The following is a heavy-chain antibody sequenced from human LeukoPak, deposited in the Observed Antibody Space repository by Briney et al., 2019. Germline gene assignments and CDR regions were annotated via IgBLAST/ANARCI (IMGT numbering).Heavy chain of an antibody. CDR1: GFTFSSYS. CDR3: AVITLIVVDPYYFDY. D-gene: IGHD3-22*01. J-gene: IGHJ4*02. Sequence: GGSLRLSCAVSGFTFSSYSMNWVRQAPGKGLEWVSYINSSSSTIYYADSVRGRFTISRDNAKNSLYLQMNSLRDEDTAVYYCAVITLIVVDPYYFDYWGQGTLVTVSS. V-gene: IGHV3-48*02. CDR2: INSSSSTI.